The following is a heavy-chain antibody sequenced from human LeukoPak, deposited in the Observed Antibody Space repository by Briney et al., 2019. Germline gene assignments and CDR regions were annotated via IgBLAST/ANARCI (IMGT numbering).Heavy chain of an antibody. CDR1: GGSVSSSRYY. CDR3: ARDRNGLTPSDAFDF. J-gene: IGHJ3*01. V-gene: IGHV4-39*07. D-gene: IGHD4-17*01. CDR2: INHSGST. Sequence: PSETLSLTCTVSGGSVSSSRYYWSWIRQPPGKGLEWIGEINHSGSTNYNPSLKSRVTISVDTSKNQFSLKLSSVTAADTAVYYCARDRNGLTPSDAFDFWGQGTMVTVSS.